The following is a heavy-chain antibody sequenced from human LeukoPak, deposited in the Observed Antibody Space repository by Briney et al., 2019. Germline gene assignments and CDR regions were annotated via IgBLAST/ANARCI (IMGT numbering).Heavy chain of an antibody. Sequence: GGSLRLSCAASGFTFSSYWMSWVRQAPGKGLEWVANIKQDGSEKYYVDSVKGRSTISRDNAKNSLYLQMNSLRAEDTAVYYCARALVVPAVTFDYWGQGTLVTVSS. J-gene: IGHJ4*02. CDR2: IKQDGSEK. CDR1: GFTFSSYW. D-gene: IGHD2-2*01. CDR3: ARALVVPAVTFDY. V-gene: IGHV3-7*03.